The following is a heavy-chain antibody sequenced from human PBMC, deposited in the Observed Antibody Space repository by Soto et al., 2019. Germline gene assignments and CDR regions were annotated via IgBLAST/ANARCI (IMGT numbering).Heavy chain of an antibody. CDR3: AKVGELSVDTAMAD. Sequence: XSVKFSCKASVYTFTSYYMHWVRQAPGQGLEWMGIINPSGGSTSYAQKFQGRVTMTRDTSTSTVYMELSSLRSDDTAVYYCAKVGELSVDTAMADWGQGTLVTVSS. CDR1: VYTFTSYY. V-gene: IGHV1-46*01. CDR2: INPSGGST. J-gene: IGHJ1*01. D-gene: IGHD5-18*01.